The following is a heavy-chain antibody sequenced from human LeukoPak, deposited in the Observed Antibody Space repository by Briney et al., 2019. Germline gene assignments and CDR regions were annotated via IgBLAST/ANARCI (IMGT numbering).Heavy chain of an antibody. D-gene: IGHD1-1*01. CDR3: ATINFRPY. V-gene: IGHV3-11*01. CDR1: GFSFSDYY. CDR2: IRSGATTI. Sequence: GGSLRLSCEASGFSFSDYYMSWIRQPPGKGLEWIAYIRSGATTIYYADSVKGRFTISRDDAKNSLFLQMNSLRAEDTAIYYCATINFRPYWGQGTLVAVSS. J-gene: IGHJ4*02.